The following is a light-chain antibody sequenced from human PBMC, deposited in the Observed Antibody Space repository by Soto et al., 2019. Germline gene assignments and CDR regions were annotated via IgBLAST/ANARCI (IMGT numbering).Light chain of an antibody. CDR1: QSVSSSY. CDR3: QQYVRSPWT. CDR2: GTS. V-gene: IGKV3-20*01. J-gene: IGKJ1*01. Sequence: ENVLTQSPGTLSLSPGERATLSCRASQSVSSSYFAWYQQKPGQAPSLLIYGTSSRATGIPDRFSGSGSGTDFTLTISTLEPEDFAVYYCQQYVRSPWTFGQGTKVEI.